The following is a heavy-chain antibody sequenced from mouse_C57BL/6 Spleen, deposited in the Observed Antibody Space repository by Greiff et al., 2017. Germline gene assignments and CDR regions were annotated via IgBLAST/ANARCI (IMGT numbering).Heavy chain of an antibody. J-gene: IGHJ3*01. CDR3: AMGYDGYYPFAY. Sequence: VQLQQPGAELVKPGASVKLSCKASGYTFTSYWMHWVKQRPGQGLEWIGMIHPNSGSTNYNEKFKSKATLTVDKSSSTAYMQLSSLTSEDSAVYYCAMGYDGYYPFAYWGQGTLVTVSA. CDR1: GYTFTSYW. V-gene: IGHV1-64*01. D-gene: IGHD2-3*01. CDR2: IHPNSGST.